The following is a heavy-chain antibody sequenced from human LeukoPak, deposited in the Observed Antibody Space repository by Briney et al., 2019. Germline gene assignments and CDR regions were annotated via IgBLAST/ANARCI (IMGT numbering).Heavy chain of an antibody. V-gene: IGHV1-46*01. CDR2: INPGGGST. Sequence: GASVKVSCKASGYTFASYYMHWVRQAPGQGLEWMGIINPGGGSTSYAQKFQGRVTITRDTSISTAYMELSRLRSDDTAVYYCARGIAASEYDYWGQGTLVTVSS. CDR3: ARGIAASEYDY. CDR1: GYTFASYY. J-gene: IGHJ4*02. D-gene: IGHD6-13*01.